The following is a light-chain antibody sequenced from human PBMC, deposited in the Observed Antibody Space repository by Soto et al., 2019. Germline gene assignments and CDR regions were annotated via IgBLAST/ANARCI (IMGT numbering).Light chain of an antibody. CDR3: QQANSFPLN. V-gene: IGKV1-12*01. Sequence: DIQMTQSPSAVAASVGDRVTITCRASQVISSWLAWYQQKPGKAPNLLIHTASSLQSGVPSRFSGSGYGTDFTLTLSSLQPADLATNNRQQANSFPLNFGGGTKVEIK. CDR1: QVISSW. J-gene: IGKJ4*01. CDR2: TAS.